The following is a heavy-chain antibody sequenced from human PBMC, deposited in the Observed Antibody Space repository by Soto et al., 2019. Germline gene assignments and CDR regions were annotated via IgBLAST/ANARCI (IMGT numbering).Heavy chain of an antibody. CDR3: AREGSGYNF. D-gene: IGHD5-12*01. Sequence: SVKVSCKASGGSFSNFGISWVRQAPGQGLEWMGGIVPVFGRPNYAQRFRGRLTITADESTSTGYMELISLRSDDTAVYYCAREGSGYNFWGQETQVTVSS. CDR1: GGSFSNFG. V-gene: IGHV1-69*13. CDR2: IVPVFGRP. J-gene: IGHJ4*02.